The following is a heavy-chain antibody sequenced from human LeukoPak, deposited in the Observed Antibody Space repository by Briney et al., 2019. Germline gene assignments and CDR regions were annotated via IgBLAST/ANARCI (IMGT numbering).Heavy chain of an antibody. CDR2: IYYSGST. Sequence: PSETLSLTCTVSGGSISSGGYYWSWIRQHPGKGLEWIAYIYYSGSTYYNPSLKSRVTISVDTSKNQFSLKLSSVTAADTAVYYCARDARSGYDGAYYYYGMDVWGQGTTVTVSS. J-gene: IGHJ6*02. D-gene: IGHD5-12*01. CDR3: ARDARSGYDGAYYYYGMDV. CDR1: GGSISSGGYY. V-gene: IGHV4-31*03.